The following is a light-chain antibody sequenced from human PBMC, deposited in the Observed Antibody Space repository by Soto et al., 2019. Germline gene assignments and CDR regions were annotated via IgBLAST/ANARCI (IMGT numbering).Light chain of an antibody. CDR3: QKYYSLTRS. CDR1: QSVLYNSNNKNY. Sequence: DIVMTQSPDSLAVSLGERATINCKSSQSVLYNSNNKNYLAWYQQKPGQHPKLLIYWASTRESGVPDRFSGNESATYCILTMSNLHAEAVANYDCQKYYSLTRSFGLGTIVDSK. J-gene: IGKJ3*01. CDR2: WAS. V-gene: IGKV4-1*01.